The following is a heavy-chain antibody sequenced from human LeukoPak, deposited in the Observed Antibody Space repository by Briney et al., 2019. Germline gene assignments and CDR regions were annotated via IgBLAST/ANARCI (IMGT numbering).Heavy chain of an antibody. CDR2: IWYDGSNK. Sequence: GGSLRLSCAASGFTFSSYGMHWVRQAPGKGLEWVAVIWYDGSNKYYADSVKGRFTISRDNSKNTLYLQMNNLRAEDTAVYYCARSRHPWELESSIFDYWGQGTLVTVSS. CDR3: ARSRHPWELESSIFDY. CDR1: GFTFSSYG. V-gene: IGHV3-33*01. J-gene: IGHJ4*02. D-gene: IGHD1-7*01.